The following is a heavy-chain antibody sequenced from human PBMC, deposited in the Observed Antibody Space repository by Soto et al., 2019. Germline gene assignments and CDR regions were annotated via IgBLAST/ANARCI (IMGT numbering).Heavy chain of an antibody. Sequence: QVQLVQSGAEVKKPGASVKVSCKASGYTFTSYDINWVRQATGQGLEWMGWMNPNSGNTGYAQKFQGRVTMTRNTSISTAYMELSSLRSEDTAVYYCAVGYCSGGSCLDAFDIWGQGTMVTVSP. J-gene: IGHJ3*02. CDR2: MNPNSGNT. D-gene: IGHD2-15*01. CDR3: AVGYCSGGSCLDAFDI. CDR1: GYTFTSYD. V-gene: IGHV1-8*01.